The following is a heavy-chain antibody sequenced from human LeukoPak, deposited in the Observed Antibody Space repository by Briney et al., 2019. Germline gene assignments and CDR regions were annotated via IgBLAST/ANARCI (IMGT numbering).Heavy chain of an antibody. CDR1: GGSISRYY. Sequence: SETLSLTCTGSGGSISRYYWSWIRQPAGKGLEWIGRIYTSGSTNYNPSLKSRVTMSVDTSKNQFSLKLSSVTAADTAVYYCARELQWELEAFDIWGQGTMVTVSS. V-gene: IGHV4-4*07. J-gene: IGHJ3*02. D-gene: IGHD1-26*01. CDR3: ARELQWELEAFDI. CDR2: IYTSGST.